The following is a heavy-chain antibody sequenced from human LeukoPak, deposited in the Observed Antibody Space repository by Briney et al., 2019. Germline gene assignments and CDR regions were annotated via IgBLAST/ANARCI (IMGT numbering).Heavy chain of an antibody. CDR1: GFTFTSSA. CDR3: AAEGIAAPRSSGY. J-gene: IGHJ4*02. Sequence: ASVKVSCKASGFTFTSSAVQWVRQARGQRLEWIGWIVVGSGNTNYAQKFQERVTITRDMSTSTAYMELSSLRSEDTAVYYCAAEGIAAPRSSGYWGQGTLVTVSS. D-gene: IGHD6-13*01. V-gene: IGHV1-58*01. CDR2: IVVGSGNT.